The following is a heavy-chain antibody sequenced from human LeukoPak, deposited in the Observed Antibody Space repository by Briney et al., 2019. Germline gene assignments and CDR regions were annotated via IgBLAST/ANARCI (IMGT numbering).Heavy chain of an antibody. CDR3: ASATRMDYDFWSGYYNH. CDR2: IYYSGTT. D-gene: IGHD3-3*01. V-gene: IGHV4-39*07. J-gene: IGHJ5*02. Sequence: PSETLSRTCTVSGGSISSSNHYWGWIRQPPGKGLEWIGSIYYSGTTYYNPSLKSRVTISVDTSKNQFSLKLSSVTAADTAVYYCASATRMDYDFWSGYYNHWGQGTLVTVSS. CDR1: GGSISSSNHY.